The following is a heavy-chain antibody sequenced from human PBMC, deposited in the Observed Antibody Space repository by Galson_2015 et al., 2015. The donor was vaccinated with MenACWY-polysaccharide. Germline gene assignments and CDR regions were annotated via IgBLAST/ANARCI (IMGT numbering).Heavy chain of an antibody. CDR2: ISAYNGNT. CDR3: ARDGPHSNDRLIDY. D-gene: IGHD1-1*01. CDR1: GGTFSSYT. Sequence: SVKVSCKASGGTFSSYTISWVRQAPGQGLEWMGWISAYNGNTNYAQKLQGRVTMTTDTSTSTAYMELRSLRSDDTAVYYCARDGPHSNDRLIDYWGQGTLVTVSS. J-gene: IGHJ4*02. V-gene: IGHV1-18*01.